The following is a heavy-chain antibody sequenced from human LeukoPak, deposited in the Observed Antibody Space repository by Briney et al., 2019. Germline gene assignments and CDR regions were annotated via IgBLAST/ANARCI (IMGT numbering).Heavy chain of an antibody. V-gene: IGHV4-59*12. CDR2: MYSSGST. CDR3: ARVLTSYYYDSSGTLFPFDY. D-gene: IGHD3-22*01. Sequence: SETLSLTCTVSGGSISSSYWSWIRQPPGKRLEWIGYMYSSGSTKYNPSLKSRVTISVDTSKNQFSLKLSSVTAADTAVYYCARVLTSYYYDSSGTLFPFDYWGQGTLVTVSS. CDR1: GGSISSSY. J-gene: IGHJ4*02.